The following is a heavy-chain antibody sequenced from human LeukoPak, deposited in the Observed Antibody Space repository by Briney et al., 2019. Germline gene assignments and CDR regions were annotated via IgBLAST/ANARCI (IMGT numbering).Heavy chain of an antibody. CDR1: GGSFSGYY. V-gene: IGHV4-34*01. CDR3: ARVPHWRPCDY. Sequence: SETLSLTCAVYGGSFSGYYWSWIRQPPGKGLEWIGEINHSGSTNYNPSLKSRVTISVDTSKNQFSLKLSSVTAADTALYYCARVPHWRPCDYWGQGTLVTVSS. D-gene: IGHD1-1*01. CDR2: INHSGST. J-gene: IGHJ4*02.